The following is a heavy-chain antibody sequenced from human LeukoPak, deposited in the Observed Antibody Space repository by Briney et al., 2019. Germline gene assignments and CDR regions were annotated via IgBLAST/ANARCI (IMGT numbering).Heavy chain of an antibody. V-gene: IGHV3-30*04. CDR1: GFTFSSYA. CDR3: ASWAGLNTNNFYFGPFDY. Sequence: PGGSLRLSCAASGFTFSSYAMHWVRQAPGKGLEWVAVISYDGSNKYYADSVKGRFTVSRDNSKDTLYLQMNSLRAEDTALYYCASWAGLNTNNFYFGPFDYWGQGNLVTVSS. J-gene: IGHJ4*02. D-gene: IGHD3-22*01. CDR2: ISYDGSNK.